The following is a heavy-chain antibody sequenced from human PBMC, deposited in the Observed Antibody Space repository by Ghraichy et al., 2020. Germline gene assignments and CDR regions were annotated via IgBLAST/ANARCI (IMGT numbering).Heavy chain of an antibody. CDR2: IYYSGST. CDR1: GGSISSSSYY. J-gene: IGHJ4*02. CDR3: ARPGAWFGEDFDY. V-gene: IGHV4-39*01. Sequence: SETLSLTCTVSGGSISSSSYYWGWIRQPPGKGLEWIGSIYYSGSTYYNPSLKSRVTISVDTSKNQFSLKLSSVTAADTAVYYCARPGAWFGEDFDYWGQGTLVTVSS. D-gene: IGHD3-10*01.